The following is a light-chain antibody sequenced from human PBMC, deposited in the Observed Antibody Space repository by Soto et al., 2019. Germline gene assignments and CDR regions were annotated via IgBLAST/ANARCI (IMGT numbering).Light chain of an antibody. J-gene: IGLJ1*01. CDR3: QLWDSTSDRYV. V-gene: IGLV3-21*02. CDR2: DDY. CDR1: NVGRYS. Sequence: SYELTQPPSVSVAPGQTATIACGGTNVGRYSVHWYQQKPGQAPVLVVYDDYDRPSGIPERFSGSSSGNTATLTISRVEAGDEADYYCQLWDSTSDRYVFGTGTKVTVL.